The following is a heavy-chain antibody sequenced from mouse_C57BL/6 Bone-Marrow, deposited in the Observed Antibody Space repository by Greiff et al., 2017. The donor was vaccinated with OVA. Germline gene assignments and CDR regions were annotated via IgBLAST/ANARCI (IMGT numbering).Heavy chain of an antibody. D-gene: IGHD4-1*02. CDR2: IWRGGST. CDR3: AKNFQRGRTHYYAMDY. CDR1: GFSLTSYG. J-gene: IGHJ4*01. V-gene: IGHV2-5*01. Sequence: QVQLQQSGPGLVQPSQSLSITCTASGFSLTSYGVHWVRQSPGQGLEWLGVIWRGGSTDYNAAFMSRLSITKDNSKSHVFFKMNSLQADDTAIYYCAKNFQRGRTHYYAMDYWGQGTSVTVSS.